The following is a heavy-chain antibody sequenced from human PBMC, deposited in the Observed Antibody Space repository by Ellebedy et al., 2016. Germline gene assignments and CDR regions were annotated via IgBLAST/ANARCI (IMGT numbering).Heavy chain of an antibody. CDR2: IKRDGSET. CDR1: GFTFSSYS. Sequence: GGSLRLSXAASGFTFSSYSMNWVRQAPGQGLDWVASIKRDGSETLYVDSVKGRFTISRDNVRNSLYLQMSSLRAEDTAVYYCARDLTGYAMDYWGQGTLVTVSS. CDR3: ARDLTGYAMDY. J-gene: IGHJ4*02. D-gene: IGHD3-9*01. V-gene: IGHV3-7*05.